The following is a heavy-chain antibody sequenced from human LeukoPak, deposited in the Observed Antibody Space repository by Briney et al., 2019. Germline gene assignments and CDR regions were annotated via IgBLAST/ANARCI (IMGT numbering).Heavy chain of an antibody. CDR1: GFTFSSYG. D-gene: IGHD3-10*01. J-gene: IGHJ4*02. CDR2: ISGSGGST. V-gene: IGHV3-23*01. CDR3: AKVCHIGFGEPNHPCFDY. Sequence: PGGSLRLSCAASGFTFSSYGMSWVRQAPGKGLEWVSAISGSGGSTYYADSVKGRFTISRDNSKNTLYLQMNSLRAEDTAVYYCAKVCHIGFGEPNHPCFDYWGQGTLVTVSS.